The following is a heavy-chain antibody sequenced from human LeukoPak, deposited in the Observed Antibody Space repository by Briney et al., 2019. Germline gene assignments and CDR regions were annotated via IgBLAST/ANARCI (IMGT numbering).Heavy chain of an antibody. D-gene: IGHD3-9*01. V-gene: IGHV3-23*01. CDR3: ANGPYDISDY. Sequence: GGSLRLSCAASGFIFSSYVMSWVRQAPGKGLEWMSGISASGGSTYYADSVKGRFTVSRDNFKNTLYLQTNSLRAEDTAVYYCANGPYDISDYWGQGTLVTVSS. CDR2: ISASGGST. J-gene: IGHJ4*02. CDR1: GFIFSSYV.